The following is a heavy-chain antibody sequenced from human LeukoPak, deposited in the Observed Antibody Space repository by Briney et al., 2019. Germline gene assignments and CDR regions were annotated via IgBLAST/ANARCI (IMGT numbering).Heavy chain of an antibody. CDR2: ISSSSSYI. CDR3: ARDGTYCSSTSCYLDY. D-gene: IGHD2-2*01. V-gene: IGHV3-21*01. CDR1: GFTFSSYS. J-gene: IGHJ4*02. Sequence: GGSLRLSCAASGFTFSSYSMNWVRQAPGKGLEWVSSISSSSSYIYYADSVKGRFTISRDNAKNSLYLQMNSLRAEDTAVYYCARDGTYCSSTSCYLDYWGQGTLVTVSS.